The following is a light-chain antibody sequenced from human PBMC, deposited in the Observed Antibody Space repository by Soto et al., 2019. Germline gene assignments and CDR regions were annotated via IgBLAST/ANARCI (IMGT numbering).Light chain of an antibody. V-gene: IGKV1-5*01. J-gene: IGKJ1*01. CDR1: QNIRNY. CDR3: QHYNSYSEA. Sequence: EIQMTQAPSTLSASVLYRVTITCLASQNIRNYVAWYQQIPGKAPRLLIYDASSLESGVPSSFSGSGSGTEFTLTISSLQPDDFATYYCQHYNSYSEAFGQGTKVDIK. CDR2: DAS.